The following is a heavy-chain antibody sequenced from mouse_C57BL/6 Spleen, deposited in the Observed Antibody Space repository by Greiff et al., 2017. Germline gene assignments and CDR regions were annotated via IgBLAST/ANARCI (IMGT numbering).Heavy chain of an antibody. D-gene: IGHD1-1*01. CDR2: IDPSDSET. J-gene: IGHJ1*03. CDR3: ARSVIPYYYNWYFDV. CDR1: GYTFTSYW. Sequence: QVQLQQPGAELVRPGSSVQLSCKASGYTFTSYWLHWVKQRPIQGLEWIGNIDPSDSETHYNQKFKDKATLTVDKSSSTAYMQLSSLTSEDSAVYYCARSVIPYYYNWYFDVWGTGTTVTVSS. V-gene: IGHV1-52*01.